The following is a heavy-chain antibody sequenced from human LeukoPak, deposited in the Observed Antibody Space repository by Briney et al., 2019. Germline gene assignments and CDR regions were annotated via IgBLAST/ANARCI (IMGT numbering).Heavy chain of an antibody. CDR3: ARHKGYSYGTRSYWYFDL. V-gene: IGHV4-34*01. CDR1: GGSFSGYY. D-gene: IGHD5-18*01. CDR2: INHSGST. J-gene: IGHJ2*01. Sequence: PSETLSLTCAVYGGSFSGYYWSWIRQPPGKGLEWIGEINHSGSTNYNPSLKSRVTISVDTSKNQFSLKLSSVTAADTAVYYCARHKGYSYGTRSYWYFDLWGRGTLVTVSS.